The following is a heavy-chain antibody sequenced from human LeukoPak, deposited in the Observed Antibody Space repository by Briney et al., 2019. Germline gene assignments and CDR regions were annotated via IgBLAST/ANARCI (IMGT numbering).Heavy chain of an antibody. J-gene: IGHJ4*02. CDR2: ISSSSSYI. Sequence: GGSLRLSCAASGFTFSSYSMNWVRPAPGKGLEWVSSISSSSSYIYYADSVKGRFTISRDNAKNSLYLQMNSLRAEDTAVYYCAKARPPLRLGELSLDYWGQGTLVTVSA. CDR1: GFTFSSYS. CDR3: AKARPPLRLGELSLDY. D-gene: IGHD3-16*02. V-gene: IGHV3-21*01.